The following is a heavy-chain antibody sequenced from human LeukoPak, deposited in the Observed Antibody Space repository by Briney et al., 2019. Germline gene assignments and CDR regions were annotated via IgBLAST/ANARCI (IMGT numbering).Heavy chain of an antibody. Sequence: GGSLRLSCAASGFTFSDYYMSWIRQAPGKWLEWVSYISSSGSTIYYADSVKGRFTISRDNAKNSLYLQMNSLRAEDTAVYYCAKPPITMIVVVITTEFDYWGQGTLVTVSS. CDR1: GFTFSDYY. CDR3: AKPPITMIVVVITTEFDY. D-gene: IGHD3-22*01. CDR2: ISSSGSTI. J-gene: IGHJ4*02. V-gene: IGHV3-11*01.